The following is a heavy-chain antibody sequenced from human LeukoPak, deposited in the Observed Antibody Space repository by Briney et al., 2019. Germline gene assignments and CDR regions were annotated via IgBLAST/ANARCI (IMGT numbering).Heavy chain of an antibody. CDR2: ISSSSSYI. D-gene: IGHD2-15*01. V-gene: IGHV3-21*01. J-gene: IGHJ4*02. CDR1: GFTFSSYS. CDR3: ARDPRYCSGGSCYFRLLDH. Sequence: GGSLRLSCAASGFTFSSYSMNWVRQAPGKGLEWVSSISSSSSYIYYADSVKGRFTISRDNAKNSLYLQMNSLRAEDTAVYYCARDPRYCSGGSCYFRLLDHWGQGTLVTVSS.